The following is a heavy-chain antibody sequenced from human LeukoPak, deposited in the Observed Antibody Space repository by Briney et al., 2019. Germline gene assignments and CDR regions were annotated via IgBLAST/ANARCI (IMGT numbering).Heavy chain of an antibody. J-gene: IGHJ5*02. Sequence: RGESLKISCTASGYSFTSYWIDWVRQMPGKGLEWVGTIYPADSDTRYSPSFQGQVTISADKSINTAYLRWSSLKASDTAMYYCVRQRYDDNGYKGFWFDPWGQGTLVTVSS. CDR3: VRQRYDDNGYKGFWFDP. CDR2: IYPADSDT. V-gene: IGHV5-51*01. CDR1: GYSFTSYW. D-gene: IGHD3-22*01.